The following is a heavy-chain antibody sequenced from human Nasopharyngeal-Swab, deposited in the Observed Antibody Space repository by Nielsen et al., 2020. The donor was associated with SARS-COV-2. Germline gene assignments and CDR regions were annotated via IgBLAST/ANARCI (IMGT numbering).Heavy chain of an antibody. Sequence: PKIPREASGFSLSGYGMHLVRPAPGKGPEWVTVISSDGSNKYYADSVKGRFNISRDNSKNTLYLLMSSLRAVDTAVYYCAKDYYDTVAGYYGPDFWGQGTLVTVSS. CDR3: AKDYYDTVAGYYGPDF. J-gene: IGHJ4*02. D-gene: IGHD3-9*01. V-gene: IGHV3-30*18. CDR2: ISSDGSNK. CDR1: GFSLSGYG.